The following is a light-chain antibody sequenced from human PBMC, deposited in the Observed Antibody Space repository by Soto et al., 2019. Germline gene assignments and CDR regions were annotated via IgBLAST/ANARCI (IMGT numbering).Light chain of an antibody. CDR1: QSVINNY. CDR2: HAS. V-gene: IGKV3-20*01. CDR3: QQYDPPSSFA. Sequence: VLTQSPGTLSLSPGERVTLSCRASQSVINNYLAWYQQKPGQAPRLLIYHASSRGPGIPDRFSGSGSGTDFPLTISRLEPEDFAVYYCQQYDPPSSFAFGPGTKVDVK. J-gene: IGKJ3*01.